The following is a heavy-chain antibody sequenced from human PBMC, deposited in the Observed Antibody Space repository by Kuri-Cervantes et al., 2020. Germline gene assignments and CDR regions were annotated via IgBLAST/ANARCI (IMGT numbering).Heavy chain of an antibody. Sequence: GESLKISCAASGFTLSSYAMSWVRQAPGKGLEWVSAISGSGGSTYYADSVKGRFTISRDNSKNTLYLQMNSLKTEDTAVYYCTRAFGLYGVVAATEGGFDYWGQGTLVTVSS. CDR3: TRAFGLYGVVAATEGGFDY. J-gene: IGHJ4*02. V-gene: IGHV3-23*01. CDR1: GFTLSSYA. D-gene: IGHD2-15*01. CDR2: ISGSGGST.